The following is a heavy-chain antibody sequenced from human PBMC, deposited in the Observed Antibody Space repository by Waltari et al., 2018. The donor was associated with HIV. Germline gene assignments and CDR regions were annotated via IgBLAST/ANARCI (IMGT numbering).Heavy chain of an antibody. CDR2: IRGGGET. V-gene: IGHV3-23*01. D-gene: IGHD3-10*01. CDR3: VKDSGRAADVFDL. CDR1: GFIFTDVA. J-gene: IGHJ3*01. Sequence: HLLESGGGVVEPGGSLRLSCAASGFIFTDVAMDWVRQAPGKGLEWVSAIRGGGETFYADSVKGRFTISRDNSKNTLYLQMNSLRADGAAVYYCVKDSGRAADVFDLWGQGTMVTVSS.